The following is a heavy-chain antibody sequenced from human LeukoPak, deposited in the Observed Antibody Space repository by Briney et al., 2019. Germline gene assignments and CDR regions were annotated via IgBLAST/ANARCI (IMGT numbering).Heavy chain of an antibody. V-gene: IGHV3-23*01. Sequence: GGSLRLSCAASGFTFSNYAMIWVRQAPGKGLEWVSALSGSGGTIYYPDSVKGRFTISRDNSKNTLYLQMNSLRVEDTAVYYCANGKPEYNSGWPRGTFWGQGTLVSVSS. CDR1: GFTFSNYA. CDR3: ANGKPEYNSGWPRGTF. D-gene: IGHD6-19*01. CDR2: LSGSGGTI. J-gene: IGHJ4*02.